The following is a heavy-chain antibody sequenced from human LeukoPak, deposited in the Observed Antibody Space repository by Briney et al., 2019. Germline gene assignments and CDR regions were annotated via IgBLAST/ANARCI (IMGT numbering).Heavy chain of an antibody. J-gene: IGHJ4*02. CDR1: GFTFSNAW. V-gene: IGHV3-15*01. D-gene: IGHD7-27*01. CDR3: TTQYRGLGSY. Sequence: GGSLRLSCAASGFTFSNAWMGWVRQAPAKGLEWVGRIKSKTDGGTTDYTAPVKGRFTISRDDSKNTLYLQMDSLKTEDTAVYYCTTQYRGLGSYWGQGTLVTVSS. CDR2: IKSKTDGGTT.